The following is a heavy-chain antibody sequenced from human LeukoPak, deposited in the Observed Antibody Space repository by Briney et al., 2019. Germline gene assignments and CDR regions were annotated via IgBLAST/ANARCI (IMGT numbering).Heavy chain of an antibody. CDR1: GFTFNGYL. CDR2: INPDGSRT. CDR3: ARDSDWFHPYDAFDI. D-gene: IGHD3-9*01. V-gene: IGHV3-74*01. J-gene: IGHJ3*02. Sequence: GSLGLPCSASGFTFNGYLMHRVRQAPGEGVGGVLHINPDGSRTKYADSVKGRFTLSRDNAKNTLYLQMNSLRAEDTAVYYCARDSDWFHPYDAFDIWGQGTMVTVSS.